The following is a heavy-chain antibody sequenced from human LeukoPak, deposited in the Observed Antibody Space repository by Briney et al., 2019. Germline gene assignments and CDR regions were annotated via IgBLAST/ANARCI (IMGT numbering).Heavy chain of an antibody. J-gene: IGHJ4*02. CDR2: INPNSANT. CDR3: ARDLYGDSSLDY. CDR1: GYTFTDYY. D-gene: IGHD4-17*01. V-gene: IGHV1-2*02. Sequence: ASVKVSCKASGYTFTDYYMHRVRQAPGQGLEWMGWINPNSANTNYAQKFQGRVTMTRDTSISTAYMELSRLRSDDTAVYYCARDLYGDSSLDYWGQGTLVTVSS.